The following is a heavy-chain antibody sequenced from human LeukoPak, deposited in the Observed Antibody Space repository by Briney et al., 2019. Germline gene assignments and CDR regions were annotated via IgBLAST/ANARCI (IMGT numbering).Heavy chain of an antibody. D-gene: IGHD2-2*01. J-gene: IGHJ4*02. V-gene: IGHV4-39*07. CDR1: GGSISSSNYY. CDR3: ARMSAVVVPTSTLDI. CDR2: IYYSGST. Sequence: SETLSLTCTVSGGSISSSNYYWAWIRQPPGKGLECIGSIYYSGSTYYNPSLKSRAAISVDTSKNQFSLKLSSVTAADTAVYYCARMSAVVVPTSTLDIWGQGTLVTVSS.